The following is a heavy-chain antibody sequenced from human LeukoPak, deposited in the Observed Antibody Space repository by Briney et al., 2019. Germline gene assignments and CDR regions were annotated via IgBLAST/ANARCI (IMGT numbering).Heavy chain of an antibody. Sequence: GGSLRLSCAASGFTFSSYAMSWVRQAPGKGLEWVSAISGSGGSTYYADSVKGRLTISRDNSKNTLYLQMNSLRAEDTAVYYCARDEYYYDSSGYPAPAYWGQGTLVTVSS. J-gene: IGHJ4*02. V-gene: IGHV3-23*01. D-gene: IGHD3-22*01. CDR2: ISGSGGST. CDR3: ARDEYYYDSSGYPAPAY. CDR1: GFTFSSYA.